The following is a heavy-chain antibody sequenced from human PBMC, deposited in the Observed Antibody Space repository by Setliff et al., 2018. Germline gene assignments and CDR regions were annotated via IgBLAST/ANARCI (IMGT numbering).Heavy chain of an antibody. CDR3: ARDWRGETVNLGYMDV. CDR1: GGSISGYY. D-gene: IGHD3-16*01. V-gene: IGHV4-4*08. Sequence: PSETLSLTCSVSGGSISGYYWSWLRQPPGKGLEWIGYIYNNGRTNYHPALKRRVTMSVDTSKNQLSLTLRSVTAADTAVYYCARDWRGETVNLGYMDVWGIGTTVTVS. J-gene: IGHJ6*03. CDR2: IYNNGRT.